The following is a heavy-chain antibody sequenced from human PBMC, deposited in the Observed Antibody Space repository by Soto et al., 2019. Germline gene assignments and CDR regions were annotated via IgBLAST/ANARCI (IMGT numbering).Heavy chain of an antibody. CDR1: AFTFSSYA. V-gene: IGHV3-23*01. CDR3: AKGRASDCPGCTQDY. D-gene: IGHD2-21*02. Sequence: EVQLLESGGGLAQPGGSLRLSCAASAFTFSSYAISWVRQAPGKGLEWVSAVSGSGDSTNYADSVQGRCTISRDNSKNALYQQMNSLRAEETAVYYCAKGRASDCPGCTQDYWGQGTLVTVAS. J-gene: IGHJ4*02. CDR2: VSGSGDST.